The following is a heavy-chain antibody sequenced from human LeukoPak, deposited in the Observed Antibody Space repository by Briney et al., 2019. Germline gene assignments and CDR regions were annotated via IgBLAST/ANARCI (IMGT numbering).Heavy chain of an antibody. D-gene: IGHD6-13*01. Sequence: GGSLRLSCAASGFIFSNYGMHWVRQAPGKGLEWVAVISCNGNNKYYADSVKGRFTISRDNSKNTLFLQMDSLRPEDTALYYCAKRGLSSSSQFLDFWGQGTLVTVSS. J-gene: IGHJ4*02. CDR2: ISCNGNNK. V-gene: IGHV3-30*18. CDR1: GFIFSNYG. CDR3: AKRGLSSSSQFLDF.